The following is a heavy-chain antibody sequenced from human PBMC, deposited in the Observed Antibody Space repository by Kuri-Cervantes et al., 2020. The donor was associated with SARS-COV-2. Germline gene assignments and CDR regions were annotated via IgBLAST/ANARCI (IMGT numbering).Heavy chain of an antibody. Sequence: SAKVSCKASGGTCSSYAISCVLHAPGQGLEWMGWIITIFGAANYAQKFQGIVTMTEDTSTDTAYMELSSLSSEDTAVYYCVENQYNWNYGFWFDPWGQGTLVTVSS. J-gene: IGHJ5*02. V-gene: IGHV1-69*06. CDR2: IITIFGAA. D-gene: IGHD1-7*01. CDR1: GGTCSSYA. CDR3: VENQYNWNYGFWFDP.